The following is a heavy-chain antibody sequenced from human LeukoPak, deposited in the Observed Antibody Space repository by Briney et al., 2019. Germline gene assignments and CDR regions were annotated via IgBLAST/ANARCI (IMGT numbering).Heavy chain of an antibody. J-gene: IGHJ6*02. CDR2: IYYSGST. CDR1: GGSISSYY. D-gene: IGHD3-10*01. Sequence: SETLSLTCTVSGGSISSYYWSWIRQPPGKGLEWIGYIYYSGSTNYNPSLKSRVTISVDTSKDQFSLKLSSVTAADTAVYYCARGSGYHGMDVWGQGTTVTVSS. V-gene: IGHV4-59*01. CDR3: ARGSGYHGMDV.